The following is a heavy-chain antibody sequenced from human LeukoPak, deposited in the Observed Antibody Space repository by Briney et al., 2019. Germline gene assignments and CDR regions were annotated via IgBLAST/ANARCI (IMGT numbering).Heavy chain of an antibody. CDR1: GFSFTDYI. CDR3: AGRCSVTRCHFSSYGMDV. D-gene: IGHD2-15*01. Sequence: PGGSLRLSCTASGFSFTDYIMHWVRQAPGKGLEWVSSISGSGAYIYYADSVKGRFTISRDSAKNSLYLKMNSLRAEDTALSYCAGRCSVTRCHFSSYGMDVWGQGPTVTVSS. J-gene: IGHJ6*02. CDR2: ISGSGAYI. V-gene: IGHV3-21*06.